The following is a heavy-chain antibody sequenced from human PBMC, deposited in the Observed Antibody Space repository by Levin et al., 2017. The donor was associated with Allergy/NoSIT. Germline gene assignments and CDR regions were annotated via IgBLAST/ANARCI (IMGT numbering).Heavy chain of an antibody. Sequence: GESLKISCAASGFTFSSYWMSWVRQAPGKGLEWVANIKQDGSEKYYVDSVKGRFTISRDNAKNSLYLQMNSLRAEDTAVYYCARGQWGGYDSYYYYYYGMDVWGQGTTVTVSS. CDR3: ARGQWGGYDSYYYYYYGMDV. J-gene: IGHJ6*02. V-gene: IGHV3-7*01. D-gene: IGHD5-12*01. CDR2: IKQDGSEK. CDR1: GFTFSSYW.